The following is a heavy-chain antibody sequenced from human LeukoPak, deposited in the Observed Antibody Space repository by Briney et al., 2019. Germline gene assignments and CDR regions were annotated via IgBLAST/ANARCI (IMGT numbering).Heavy chain of an antibody. J-gene: IGHJ5*02. CDR1: GYTFTSYG. V-gene: IGHV1-46*01. Sequence: AASVKVSCKASGYTFTSYGISWVRQAPGQGLEWMGIINPSGGSTSYAQKFQGRVTMTRDTSTSTVYMELSSLRSEDTAVYYCARAQVIDYYDSSGYPYNWFDPWGQGTLVTVSS. CDR3: ARAQVIDYYDSSGYPYNWFDP. CDR2: INPSGGST. D-gene: IGHD3-22*01.